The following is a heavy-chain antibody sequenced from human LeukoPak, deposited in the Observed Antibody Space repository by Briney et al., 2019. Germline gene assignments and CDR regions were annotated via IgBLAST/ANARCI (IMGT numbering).Heavy chain of an antibody. V-gene: IGHV4-34*01. Sequence: SETLSLTCAVYGGSFSGYYWSWIRQPPGKGLEWIGEINHSGSTNYNPSLKSRVTISVDTSKNQFSLKLSSVTAADTAVCYCARGGRVGVGYYGSGSYYYNYWGQGTLVTVSS. D-gene: IGHD3-10*01. CDR2: INHSGST. CDR1: GGSFSGYY. CDR3: ARGGRVGVGYYGSGSYYYNY. J-gene: IGHJ4*02.